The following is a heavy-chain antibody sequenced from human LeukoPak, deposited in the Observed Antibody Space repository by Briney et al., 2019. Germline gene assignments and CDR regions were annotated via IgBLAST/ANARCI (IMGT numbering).Heavy chain of an antibody. CDR3: AKAVAAPYYYYMDV. Sequence: GGSLRLSCAASGFTFSSYAMSWVRQAPGKGLEWVSAISGSGGSTYYADSVKGRFTISRDNSKNTLYLQMNSLRAEDTAVYYCAKAVAAPYYYYMDVWGKGTTVTVSS. CDR1: GFTFSSYA. CDR2: ISGSGGST. D-gene: IGHD6-6*01. V-gene: IGHV3-23*01. J-gene: IGHJ6*03.